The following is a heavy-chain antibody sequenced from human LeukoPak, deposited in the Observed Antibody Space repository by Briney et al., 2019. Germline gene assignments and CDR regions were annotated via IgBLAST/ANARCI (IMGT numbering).Heavy chain of an antibody. CDR2: ISSSSSYT. CDR3: AFDCSSTSCYFDY. J-gene: IGHJ4*02. V-gene: IGHV3-11*03. D-gene: IGHD2-2*01. Sequence: PGGSLRLSCAASGFTFSDYYMSWIRQAPGKGLEWVSYISSSSSYTNYADSVKGRFTISRDNAKNSLCLQMNSLRAEDTAVYYCAFDCSSTSCYFDYWGQGTLVTVSS. CDR1: GFTFSDYY.